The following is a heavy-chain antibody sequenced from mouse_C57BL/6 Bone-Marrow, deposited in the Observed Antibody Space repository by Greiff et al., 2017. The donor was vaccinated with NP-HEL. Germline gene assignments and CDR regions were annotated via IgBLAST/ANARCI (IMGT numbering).Heavy chain of an antibody. Sequence: QVPLQQPGAELVKPGASVQLSCKASGYTFTSYWMHWVKQRPGQGLEWIGMIHPNSGSTNYNEKFKSKATLTVDKSSSTAYMQLSSLTSEDSAVYYCAKFYGYDDWYFDVWGTGTTVTVSS. CDR1: GYTFTSYW. V-gene: IGHV1-64*01. CDR2: IHPNSGST. CDR3: AKFYGYDDWYFDV. J-gene: IGHJ1*03. D-gene: IGHD2-2*01.